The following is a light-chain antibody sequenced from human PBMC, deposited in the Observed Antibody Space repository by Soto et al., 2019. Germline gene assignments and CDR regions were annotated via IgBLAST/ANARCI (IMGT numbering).Light chain of an antibody. CDR3: SSYTSTSTRV. J-gene: IGLJ1*01. Sequence: QSVLTQPAFVSGYPGQSITISCTGTSSDDGGYKYVSWYQDPPGKAPKLMISEISKRPSGVSNRFSGSKSGNTASLTISGLQAEDEADYYCSSYTSTSTRVFGTGTKVTVL. CDR2: EIS. CDR1: SSDDGGYKY. V-gene: IGLV2-14*01.